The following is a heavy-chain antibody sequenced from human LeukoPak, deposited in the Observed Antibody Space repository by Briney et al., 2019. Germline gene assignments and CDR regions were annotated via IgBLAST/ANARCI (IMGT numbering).Heavy chain of an antibody. Sequence: GESLQISFKGSGYSFTSYWIGWGRQMPGKGLEWMGIIYPGDSDTRYSPSFQGQVTVSADKSISTAYLQWSSLKASDTAMYYCARSGSSGWPYFDYWGQGTLVTVSS. CDR2: IYPGDSDT. D-gene: IGHD6-19*01. CDR1: GYSFTSYW. J-gene: IGHJ4*02. V-gene: IGHV5-51*01. CDR3: ARSGSSGWPYFDY.